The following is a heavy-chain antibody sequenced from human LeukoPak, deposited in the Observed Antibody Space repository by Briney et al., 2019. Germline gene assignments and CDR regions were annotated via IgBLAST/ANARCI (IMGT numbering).Heavy chain of an antibody. J-gene: IGHJ4*02. Sequence: SETLSLTCTVSGGSIGSYYWTWIRQPPGKGLEYIGYIYYTGGTNYNPSLKSRVTISVDTSKNQFSLKLSSVTAADTAVYFCAKYGNSGWVIDNWGQGTLVTVSS. CDR1: GGSIGSYY. D-gene: IGHD6-19*01. CDR2: IYYTGGT. CDR3: AKYGNSGWVIDN. V-gene: IGHV4-59*08.